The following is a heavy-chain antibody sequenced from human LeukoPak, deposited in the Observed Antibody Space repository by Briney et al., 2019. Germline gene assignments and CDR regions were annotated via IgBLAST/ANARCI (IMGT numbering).Heavy chain of an antibody. CDR3: ASGLDLDY. CDR2: IKQDGSEK. Sequence: GGSLRLSCAASRFTFCSYWMRWLRQAPGKGRVGVTNIKQDGSEKNYVDSVKGRFTISRDNAKNSLYLQMHSLRAEDAAVYSCASGLDLDYWGQGTLVTVSS. V-gene: IGHV3-7*03. J-gene: IGHJ4*02. CDR1: RFTFCSYW.